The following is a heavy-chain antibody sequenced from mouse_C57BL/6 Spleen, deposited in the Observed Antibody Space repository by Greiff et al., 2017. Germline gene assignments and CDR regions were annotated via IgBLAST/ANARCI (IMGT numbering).Heavy chain of an antibody. CDR2: IDPSDSDT. Sequence: QVQLQQPGAELVMPGASVKLSCKASGYTFTSYWMHWVKQRPGQGLEWIGEIDPSDSDTNYNQKFKGKATLTVAKASSTAYMQLSSLPSEDSAVYYGARERDGSAWFAYWGQGTLVTVSA. J-gene: IGHJ3*01. CDR1: GYTFTSYW. D-gene: IGHD2-3*01. V-gene: IGHV1-69*01. CDR3: ARERDGSAWFAY.